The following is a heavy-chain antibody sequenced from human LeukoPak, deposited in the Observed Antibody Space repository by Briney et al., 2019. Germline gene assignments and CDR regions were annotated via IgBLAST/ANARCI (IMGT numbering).Heavy chain of an antibody. V-gene: IGHV3-23*01. CDR1: GFTFSSYA. CDR3: AKAPTYYYGSSVLDC. J-gene: IGHJ4*02. CDR2: ISDSGGST. Sequence: GGFLRLSCAASGFTFSSYAMSWVRQAPGKGLEWVSGISDSGGSTSYADSVKGRFTISRDNSKNTLYLQMNSLRAEDTAVYYCAKAPTYYYGSSVLDCWGQGILVTVSS. D-gene: IGHD3-22*01.